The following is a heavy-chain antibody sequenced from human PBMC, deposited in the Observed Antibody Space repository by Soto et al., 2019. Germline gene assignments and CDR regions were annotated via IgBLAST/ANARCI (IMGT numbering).Heavy chain of an antibody. CDR2: IWSDGSNK. J-gene: IGHJ3*01. Sequence: QVQLVESGGGVVQPGRSLRLSCAASGFTFTSYGFHWVRQAPGKGLEWVALIWSDGSNKYYADSLKGRINISRDNSKDWLYLQMNSLRAEDTAVYYCARELSTGAFDVWGQGTVVTVAS. V-gene: IGHV3-33*01. CDR1: GFTFTSYG. CDR3: ARELSTGAFDV. D-gene: IGHD4-17*01.